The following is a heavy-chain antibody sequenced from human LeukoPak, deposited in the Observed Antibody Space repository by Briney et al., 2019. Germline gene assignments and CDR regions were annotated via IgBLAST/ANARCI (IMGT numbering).Heavy chain of an antibody. CDR3: AKTRNFWSAYFDY. J-gene: IGHJ4*02. CDR2: ILHSGSS. Sequence: SETLSLTCGVSGGSITSDTYYWSWIRQPPGKGLEWIGYILHSGSSYYNPSLNSRVTISIEPSKNQFSLKLNSVTAADTAVYYCAKTRNFWSAYFDYWGQGTLVTVSS. D-gene: IGHD3-3*01. V-gene: IGHV4-30-2*01. CDR1: GGSITSDTYY.